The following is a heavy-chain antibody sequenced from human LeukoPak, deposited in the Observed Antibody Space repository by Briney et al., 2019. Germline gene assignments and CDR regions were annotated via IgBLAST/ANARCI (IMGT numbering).Heavy chain of an antibody. CDR2: ISDNGGRT. CDR1: GFTFSGYA. CDR3: AQSGGTDV. Sequence: PGGSLRLSCAASGFTFSGYAMSWVRQAPGKGLEWVSTISDNGGRTYYADSVKGRFTISRDNSKNTLFLQMNSLRAEDSAVYYCAQSGGTDVWGQGTTVTVSS. V-gene: IGHV3-23*01. J-gene: IGHJ6*02.